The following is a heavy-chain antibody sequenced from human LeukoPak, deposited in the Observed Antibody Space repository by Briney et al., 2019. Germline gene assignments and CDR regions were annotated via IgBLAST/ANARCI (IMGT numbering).Heavy chain of an antibody. CDR3: AKDWPSEWQQLPDYDAVDI. CDR2: ISASGGNT. Sequence: GGSLRLSCAASGFTSNNYAMTWVRRAPGKGLEWVSSISASGGNTYYSDYVKGRFTISRDNSKNTLYLQMNSLRVEDTAVYYCAKDWPSEWQQLPDYDAVDIWGQGMMVTVSS. V-gene: IGHV3-23*01. J-gene: IGHJ3*02. D-gene: IGHD6-13*01. CDR1: GFTSNNYA.